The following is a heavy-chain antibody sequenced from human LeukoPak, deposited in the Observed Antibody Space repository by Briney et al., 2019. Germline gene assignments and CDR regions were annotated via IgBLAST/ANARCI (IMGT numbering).Heavy chain of an antibody. CDR2: IYTSGST. V-gene: IGHV4-4*07. Sequence: SETLSLTCTVSGGSFSSYYWSWIRQPAGKGLEWIERIYTSGSTDYNPSLKSRVTMSEDTSKNQFSLKLTSVTAADTAVYYCARGRGIATPGRVWYFDLWGRGTLVIVSS. D-gene: IGHD6-13*01. CDR1: GGSFSSYY. J-gene: IGHJ2*01. CDR3: ARGRGIATPGRVWYFDL.